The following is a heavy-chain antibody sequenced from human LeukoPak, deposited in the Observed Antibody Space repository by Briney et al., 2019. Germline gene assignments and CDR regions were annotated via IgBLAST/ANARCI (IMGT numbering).Heavy chain of an antibody. CDR1: GFTFSNYA. CDR2: ISSSSSTI. Sequence: PGGSLRLSCAASGFTFSNYAMSWVRQASGKGLEWVSYISSSSSTIYYADSVKGRLTISRDNAKNSLYLQMNSLRDEDTAVYYCARKGFDPWGQGTLVTVSS. V-gene: IGHV3-48*02. CDR3: ARKGFDP. J-gene: IGHJ5*02.